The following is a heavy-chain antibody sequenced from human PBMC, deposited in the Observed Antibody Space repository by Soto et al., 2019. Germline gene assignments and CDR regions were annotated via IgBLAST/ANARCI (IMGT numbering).Heavy chain of an antibody. CDR3: ATDGWVVRGVVGYY. CDR1: GYTLTELS. CDR2: FDPEDGET. Sequence: GASVKVSCKVSGYTLTELSMHWVRQAPGKGLEWMGGFDPEDGETIYAQKFQGRVTMTEDTSTDTAYMELSSLRSEDTAVYYCATDGWVVRGVVGYYWGQGTLVTVSS. D-gene: IGHD3-10*01. J-gene: IGHJ4*02. V-gene: IGHV1-24*01.